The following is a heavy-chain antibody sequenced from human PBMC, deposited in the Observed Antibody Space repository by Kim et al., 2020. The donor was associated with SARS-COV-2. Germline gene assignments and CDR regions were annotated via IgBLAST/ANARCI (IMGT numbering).Heavy chain of an antibody. CDR3: ARDRSGGSDY. CDR1: GGSISSYY. CDR2: IYYSGST. J-gene: IGHJ4*02. Sequence: SETLSLTCTVSGGSISSYYWSWIRQPPGKGLEWIGYIYYSGSTNYNPSLKSRVTISVDTSKNQFSLKLSSVTAADTAVYYCARDRSGGSDYWGQGTLVTV. V-gene: IGHV4-59*01. D-gene: IGHD6-19*01.